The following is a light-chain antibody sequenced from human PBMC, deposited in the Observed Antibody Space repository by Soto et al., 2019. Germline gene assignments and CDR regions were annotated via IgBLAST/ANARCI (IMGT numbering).Light chain of an antibody. V-gene: IGKV2-28*01. CDR1: QSLLYNNTYNY. CDR2: FGS. CDR3: MQARQSLT. J-gene: IGKJ5*01. Sequence: DIVVTQSPLSLPVTPGEPASIACRSSQSLLYNNTYNYLDWYVQKPGQSPQLLIYFGSNRAPGVPDRFSGSGSGTDFTLKINRVEAEDVGTYYCMQARQSLTSCQGTRLEIK.